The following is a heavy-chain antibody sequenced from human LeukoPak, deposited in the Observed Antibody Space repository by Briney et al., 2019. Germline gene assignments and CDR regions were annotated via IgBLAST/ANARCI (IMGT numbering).Heavy chain of an antibody. CDR1: TYTFTNYN. CDR3: ARDVGEYSYAYDY. Sequence: ASVKVSCKASTYTFTNYNISWVRQAPGQGLEWMGWISAYNGDTNYAQTLQGRVTMTTDTSTSTTYIEVRSLRSDDTAVYFCARDVGEYSYAYDYWGQGTLVTVSS. CDR2: ISAYNGDT. D-gene: IGHD5-18*01. V-gene: IGHV1-18*01. J-gene: IGHJ4*02.